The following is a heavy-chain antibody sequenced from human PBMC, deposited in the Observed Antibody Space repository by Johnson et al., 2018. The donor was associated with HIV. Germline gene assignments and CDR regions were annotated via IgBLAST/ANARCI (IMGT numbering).Heavy chain of an antibody. CDR1: GFTFSSYW. CDR3: ARDPRGQHPRGAFDI. D-gene: IGHD6-13*01. J-gene: IGHJ3*02. V-gene: IGHV3-74*01. Sequence: VQLMESGGGLVQPGGSLRLSCAASGFTFSSYWMHWARQAPGKGLVWVSRISSDGVTTTYADSVKGRFTISRDNAKNTLYLQMNSLRAEDTAVYYCARDPRGQHPRGAFDIWGQGTMVTVSS. CDR2: ISSDGVTT.